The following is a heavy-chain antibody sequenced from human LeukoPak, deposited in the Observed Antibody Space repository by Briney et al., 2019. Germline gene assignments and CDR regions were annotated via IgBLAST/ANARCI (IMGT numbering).Heavy chain of an antibody. CDR3: TRNRLFTYYYDSSGYPLDY. CDR2: MNPNSGNT. D-gene: IGHD3-22*01. J-gene: IGHJ4*02. CDR1: GYTFTSYD. Sequence: ASVKVSCKASGYTFTSYDINWVRQATGQGLEWMGWMNPNSGNTGYAQKFQGRVTITRNTSISTAYMELSSLRSEDTAVYYCTRNRLFTYYYDSSGYPLDYWGQGTLVTVSS. V-gene: IGHV1-8*03.